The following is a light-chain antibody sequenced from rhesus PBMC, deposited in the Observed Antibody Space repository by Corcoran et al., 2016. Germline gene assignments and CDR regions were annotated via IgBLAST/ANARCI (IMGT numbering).Light chain of an antibody. Sequence: DIQMSQSPSSLSASVGDRVTITCRASQGISSYLNWYQQKPGKAPKLLIYYANSLASGVPSMFSGSGSRTDYTLTISSLQPEDFATYYCQQGFSTPYSFGQGTKVEIK. CDR3: QQGFSTPYS. CDR1: QGISSY. J-gene: IGKJ2*01. V-gene: IGKV1-32*03. CDR2: YAN.